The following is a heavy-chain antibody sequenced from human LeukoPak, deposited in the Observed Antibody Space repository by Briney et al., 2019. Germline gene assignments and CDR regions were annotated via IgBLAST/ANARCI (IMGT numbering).Heavy chain of an antibody. CDR2: IYYTGST. CDR1: GGCVSSSSYY. D-gene: IGHD3-3*01. CDR3: TRVSGYYPKQYFQH. V-gene: IGHV4-61*01. Sequence: SETLSLTCTVSGGCVSSSSYYWSWIRQSPGKGLEWIGYIYYTGSTNYNPSLRSRVTLSVDTSKNQFSLKLSSVTAADTAVYYCTRVSGYYPKQYFQHWGQGTLVTVSS. J-gene: IGHJ1*01.